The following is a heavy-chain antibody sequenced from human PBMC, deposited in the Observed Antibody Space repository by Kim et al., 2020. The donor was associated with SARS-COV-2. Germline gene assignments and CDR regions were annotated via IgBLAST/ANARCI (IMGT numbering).Heavy chain of an antibody. V-gene: IGHV4-34*01. Sequence: SETLSLTCAVYGGSFSGYYWSWIRQPPGKGLEWIGEINHSGSTNYNPSLKSRVTISVDTSKNQFSLKLSSVTAADTAVYYCARGLAPKSSGYYYGWGQGTLVTVSS. CDR1: GGSFSGYY. CDR2: INHSGST. CDR3: ARGLAPKSSGYYYG. D-gene: IGHD3-22*01. J-gene: IGHJ4*02.